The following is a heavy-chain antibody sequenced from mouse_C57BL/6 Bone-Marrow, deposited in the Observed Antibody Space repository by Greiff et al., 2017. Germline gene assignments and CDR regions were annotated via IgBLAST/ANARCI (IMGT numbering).Heavy chain of an antibody. CDR1: GFSFNTYA. Sequence: EVKLVESGGGLVQPKGSLKLSCAASGFSFNTYAMNWVRQAPGKGLEWVARIRSKSNNYATYYADSVKDRFTISRDDSESMLYLQMNNLKTEDTAMYYCVRSPLLRDYYAMDYWGQGTSVTVSS. CDR3: VRSPLLRDYYAMDY. CDR2: IRSKSNNYAT. V-gene: IGHV10-1*01. D-gene: IGHD1-2*01. J-gene: IGHJ4*01.